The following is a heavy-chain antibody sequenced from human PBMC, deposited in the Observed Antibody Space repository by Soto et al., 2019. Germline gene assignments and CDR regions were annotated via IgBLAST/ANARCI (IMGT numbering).Heavy chain of an antibody. J-gene: IGHJ6*02. CDR1: GGTFSRHS. CDR3: AREDRDRERALVPAAIDGMDV. D-gene: IGHD2-2*01. Sequence: QVQLVQSGAEVKQPGSSVKVSCKASGGTFSRHSITWVRQAPGHGLEWMGRSMPFFDIASYAQKFQGRVTITADKSTSTACMALSSLSSEGTAVFYWAREDRDRERALVPAAIDGMDVWGQGTTVTVSS. V-gene: IGHV1-69*08. CDR2: SMPFFDIA.